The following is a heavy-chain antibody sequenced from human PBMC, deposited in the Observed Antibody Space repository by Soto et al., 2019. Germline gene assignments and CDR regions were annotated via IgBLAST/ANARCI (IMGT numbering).Heavy chain of an antibody. CDR2: ISSSSSTI. Sequence: GGSLRLSCAASGFTFSSYSMNWVRQAPGKGLEWVSYISSSSSTIYYADSVKGRFTISRDNAKNSLYLQMNSLRDEDTAVYYCAREAKRLRFLEWLNNDAFDIWGQGTMVTVSS. D-gene: IGHD3-3*01. CDR3: AREAKRLRFLEWLNNDAFDI. J-gene: IGHJ3*02. V-gene: IGHV3-48*02. CDR1: GFTFSSYS.